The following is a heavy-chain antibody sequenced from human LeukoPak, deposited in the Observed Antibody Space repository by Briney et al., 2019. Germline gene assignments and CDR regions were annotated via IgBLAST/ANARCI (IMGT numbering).Heavy chain of an antibody. CDR1: GGSISSSSYY. CDR2: IYYSGST. Sequence: SETLSLTCTVSGGSISSSSYYWGWIRQPPGKGLEWIGSIYYSGSTYYNPSLKSRVTISVDTSKNQFSLKLSSVTAADTAVYYCARRTTRSTGRYFDYWGQGTPVTVSS. V-gene: IGHV4-39*01. CDR3: ARRTTRSTGRYFDY. D-gene: IGHD2-8*02. J-gene: IGHJ4*02.